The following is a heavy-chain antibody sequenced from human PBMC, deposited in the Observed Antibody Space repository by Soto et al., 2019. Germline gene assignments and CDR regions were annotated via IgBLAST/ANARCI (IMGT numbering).Heavy chain of an antibody. Sequence: GESLKISRKGSGYSFTSYWISWVRQMPGKGLEWMGRIDPSDSYTNYSPSFQGHVTISADKSISTAYLQWSSLKASDTAMYYCARQGLRYFDWSRAHYGMDVWGQGTTVTVS. CDR1: GYSFTSYW. V-gene: IGHV5-10-1*01. CDR3: ARQGLRYFDWSRAHYGMDV. D-gene: IGHD3-9*01. CDR2: IDPSDSYT. J-gene: IGHJ6*02.